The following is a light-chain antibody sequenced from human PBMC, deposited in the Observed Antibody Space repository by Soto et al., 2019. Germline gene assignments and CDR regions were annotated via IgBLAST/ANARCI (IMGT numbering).Light chain of an antibody. CDR2: GAF. Sequence: EIVLTQSPGTLSLSPGERATLSCRASQSVSSRYLVWYQQKSGQAPRLLIYGAFTRAAGVPARFSGSGSGTEFTLTISSLQSEDSAVYFCQQYANWPKTFGQGTKVDIK. CDR1: QSVSSRY. J-gene: IGKJ1*01. V-gene: IGKV3-15*01. CDR3: QQYANWPKT.